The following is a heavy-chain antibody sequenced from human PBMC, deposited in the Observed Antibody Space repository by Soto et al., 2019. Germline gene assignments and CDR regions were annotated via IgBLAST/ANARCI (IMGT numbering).Heavy chain of an antibody. CDR3: ARATEAPHYYYGMDV. J-gene: IGHJ6*02. V-gene: IGHV1-18*01. CDR1: GYTFTTSG. Sequence: QVQLVQSGGEVKKPGASVKVSCKASGYTFTTSGVSWVRQGPGQGLEWMGWVSGYNGNTKYEEKFHDRGTMTPDISTRTAFLALRRPTTDLAAVFYSARATEAPHYYYGMDVWGQATMVSVSS. CDR2: VSGYNGNT.